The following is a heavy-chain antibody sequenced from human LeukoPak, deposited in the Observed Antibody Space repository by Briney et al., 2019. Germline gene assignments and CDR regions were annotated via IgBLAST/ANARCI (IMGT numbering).Heavy chain of an antibody. CDR3: ARDVGATTPYYYYYGMDV. V-gene: IGHV4-59*01. Sequence: PSETLSLTCTVSGGSISSYYWSWIRQPPGKGLEWIGYIYYSGSTNYNPSLKSRVTISVDTSKNQFSLKLSSVTAADTAVYYCARDVGATTPYYYYYGMDVWGQGTTVTVSS. CDR2: IYYSGST. CDR1: GGSISSYY. J-gene: IGHJ6*02. D-gene: IGHD1-26*01.